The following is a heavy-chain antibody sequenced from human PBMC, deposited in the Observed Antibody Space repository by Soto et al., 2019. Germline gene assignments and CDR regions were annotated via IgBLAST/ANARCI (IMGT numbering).Heavy chain of an antibody. D-gene: IGHD3-10*01. CDR1: GFTFSSYA. CDR2: ISGSGGST. CDR3: AKSTRMGYGSGSYYNVEVDY. V-gene: IGHV3-23*01. J-gene: IGHJ4*02. Sequence: GGSLRLSCAASGFTFSSYAMSWVRQAPGKGLEWVSAISGSGGSTYYADSVKGRFTISRDNSKNTLYLQMNSLRAEDTAVYYCAKSTRMGYGSGSYYNVEVDYWGQGTLVTVSS.